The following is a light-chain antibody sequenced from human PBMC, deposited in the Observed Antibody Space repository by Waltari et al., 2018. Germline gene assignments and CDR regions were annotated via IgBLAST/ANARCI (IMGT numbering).Light chain of an antibody. V-gene: IGKV1-5*03. CDR1: RPLRRW. CDR3: HQYSTYPYS. Sequence: DIQMAQSPATLSASVGDRVTLTCRASRPLRRWLAWYQQHPGKAPKLLIYKASTLQSGVSSRFSGSGSGTEFTLTITSLQPDDFATYYCHQYSTYPYSFGQGTYLEIK. CDR2: KAS. J-gene: IGKJ2*01.